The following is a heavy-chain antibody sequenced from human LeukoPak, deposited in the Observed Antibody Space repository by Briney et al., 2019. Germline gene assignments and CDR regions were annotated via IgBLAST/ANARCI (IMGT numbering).Heavy chain of an antibody. CDR3: AKDTTGYYGSGSGWFDP. Sequence: ASVKVSCKVSRYTLTELSMHWVRQAPGKGLEWMGGFDPEDGETIYAQKFQGRVTMTEDTSTDTAYMELSSLRSEDTAVYYCAKDTTGYYGSGSGWFDPWGQGTLVTVSS. J-gene: IGHJ5*02. D-gene: IGHD3-10*01. CDR1: RYTLTELS. V-gene: IGHV1-24*01. CDR2: FDPEDGET.